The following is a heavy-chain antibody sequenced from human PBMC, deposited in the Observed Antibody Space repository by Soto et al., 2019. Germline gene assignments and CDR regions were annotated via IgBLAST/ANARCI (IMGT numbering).Heavy chain of an antibody. CDR1: GFTFSSYD. CDR2: IGTAGDP. J-gene: IGHJ6*02. Sequence: GVLRLSCAASGFTFSSYDMHWVRQATGKGLEWVSAIGTAGDPYYPGSVKGRFTISRENAKNSLYLQMNSLRAGDTAVYYCARASAPYYDSSGYPRDYYYGMDVWGQGTTVTVSS. V-gene: IGHV3-13*05. D-gene: IGHD3-22*01. CDR3: ARASAPYYDSSGYPRDYYYGMDV.